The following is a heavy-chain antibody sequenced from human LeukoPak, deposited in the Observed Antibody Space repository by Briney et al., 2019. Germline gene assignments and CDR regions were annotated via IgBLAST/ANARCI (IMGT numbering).Heavy chain of an antibody. D-gene: IGHD6-13*01. V-gene: IGHV4-59*01. CDR1: GGSIRSYY. CDR2: IYYCGST. J-gene: IGHJ2*01. CDR3: ARVYYSNSYDYWYFDL. Sequence: PSETLSLTCTVSGGSIRSYYWSWIRQPPGQGLEWMAYIYYCGSTDYNPSLKSRVTISVDTSKNQFTLKLSSVTAADTAVYYCARVYYSNSYDYWYFDLWGRGTLVTVSS.